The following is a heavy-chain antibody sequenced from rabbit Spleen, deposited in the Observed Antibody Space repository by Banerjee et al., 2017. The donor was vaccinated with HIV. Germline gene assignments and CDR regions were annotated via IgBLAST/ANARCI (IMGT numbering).Heavy chain of an antibody. CDR2: IRGANSGDI. CDR3: ARDVQGGSDWTFNL. Sequence: QEQLVESGGDLVKPEGSLTLTCTVSGFSFSNSYWICWVRQPPGKRPEWIGCIRGANSGDIWYANWATGRFTISETSPTTVTLQMTSLIVADTATYFCARDVQGGSDWTFNLWGQGTLVTVS. D-gene: IGHD8-1*01. V-gene: IGHV1S45*01. J-gene: IGHJ4*01. CDR1: GFSFSNSYW.